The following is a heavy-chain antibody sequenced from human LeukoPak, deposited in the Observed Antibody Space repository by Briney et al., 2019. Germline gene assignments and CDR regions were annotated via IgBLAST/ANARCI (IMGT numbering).Heavy chain of an antibody. CDR2: ISYSGSA. CDR1: GGTITGYY. J-gene: IGHJ4*02. D-gene: IGHD6-19*01. V-gene: IGHV4-59*08. CDR3: ARHGSGWSFDY. Sequence: PSETLSLTCTVSGGTITGYYWNWIRQPPGQGLEWIGYISYSGSATYNPSLKSRLSISVDTSKNQFSLNLYSLTAADTAVYFCARHGSGWSFDYWGQGTLITVSS.